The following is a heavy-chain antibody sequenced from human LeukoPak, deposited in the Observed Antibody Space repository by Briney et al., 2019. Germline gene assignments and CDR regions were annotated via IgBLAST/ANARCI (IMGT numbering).Heavy chain of an antibody. D-gene: IGHD3-10*01. CDR2: IYHSGST. Sequence: SETLSLTCAVSGYSISSGYYWGWIRQPPGQGLEWIGSIYHSGSTYYNPSLKSRVTISVDTSKNQFSLKLSSVTAAATAVYYCATRGYSNWFDPWGQGTLVTVSS. CDR1: GYSISSGYY. CDR3: ATRGYSNWFDP. J-gene: IGHJ5*02. V-gene: IGHV4-38-2*01.